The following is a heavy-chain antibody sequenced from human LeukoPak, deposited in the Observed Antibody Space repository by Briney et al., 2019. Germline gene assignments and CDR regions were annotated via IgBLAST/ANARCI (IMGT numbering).Heavy chain of an antibody. CDR2: ISSSIITI. CDR3: ARDRGPSTRDPPFGY. V-gene: IGHV3-11*01. CDR1: GFTLSDYY. Sequence: PGGSLRLSCAPSGFTLSDYYMSSIPRAPGKGLEGVSYISSSIITISPAATVKCRFTIPSDNANTSIYPQMNSLRAAAKAGYYFARDRGPSTRDPPFGYWGQGTLVTVSS. D-gene: IGHD2/OR15-2a*01. J-gene: IGHJ4*02.